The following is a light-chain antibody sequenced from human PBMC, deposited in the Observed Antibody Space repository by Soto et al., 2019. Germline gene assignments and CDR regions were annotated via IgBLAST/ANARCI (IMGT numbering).Light chain of an antibody. CDR2: EVN. V-gene: IGLV2-14*01. Sequence: QSALTQPASVSGSPGQSITISCTGTSSDVGGYNYVSWYQQHPGNAPKLMVYEVNHRPSGVSNRFSGSKSGSTASLTISGLQAEDEADYYCSSYTSSSTLGVFGTGTKLTVL. CDR1: SSDVGGYNY. J-gene: IGLJ1*01. CDR3: SSYTSSSTLGV.